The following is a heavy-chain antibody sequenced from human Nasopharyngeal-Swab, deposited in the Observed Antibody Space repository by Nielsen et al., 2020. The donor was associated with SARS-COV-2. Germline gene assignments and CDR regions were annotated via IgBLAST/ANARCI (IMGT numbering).Heavy chain of an antibody. J-gene: IGHJ4*02. D-gene: IGHD6-6*01. Sequence: GESLKISCAASGFTFSSYGMHWVRQAPGKGLEWVAAISYDGSNKYYADSVKGRFTISRDNSKNTLYLQMNSLRAEDTAVYYCAKDQYSSSPGAFDYWGQGTLVTVSS. CDR1: GFTFSSYG. V-gene: IGHV3-30*18. CDR3: AKDQYSSSPGAFDY. CDR2: ISYDGSNK.